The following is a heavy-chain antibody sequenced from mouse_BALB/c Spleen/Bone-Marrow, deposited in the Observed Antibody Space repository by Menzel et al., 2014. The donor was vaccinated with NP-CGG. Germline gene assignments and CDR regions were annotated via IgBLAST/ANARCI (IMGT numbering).Heavy chain of an antibody. CDR3: ASYKDSNWDHRDY. J-gene: IGHJ2*01. D-gene: IGHD4-1*01. Sequence: DVPLPESGPGLVKPGGSVKLSCTASGFTFSPHTMSWVRQTTEKRLEWVASISSGGGSIYYPDGVKGRFTISRDNANNNLYLQMSSLRAEDTALYHCASYKDSNWDHRDYW. CDR1: GFTFSPHT. V-gene: IGHV5-9*03. CDR2: ISSGGGSI.